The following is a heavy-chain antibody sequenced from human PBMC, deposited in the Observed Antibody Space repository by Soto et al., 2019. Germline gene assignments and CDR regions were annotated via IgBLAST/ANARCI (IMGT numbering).Heavy chain of an antibody. CDR1: AFAFSTYA. D-gene: IGHD2-21*01. Sequence: QVQLVESGGGGVQPGGSLRLSCAASAFAFSTYAMHWVRQAPGKRLEWVAIISFDGINKFYANSVKGRFTISRDNSKNTLYLEMTSLRAEDTAVYFCAKDLAYCSGDTCSQHDGSDNWGQGILVTVSS. CDR3: AKDLAYCSGDTCSQHDGSDN. CDR2: ISFDGINK. V-gene: IGHV3-30*18. J-gene: IGHJ4*02.